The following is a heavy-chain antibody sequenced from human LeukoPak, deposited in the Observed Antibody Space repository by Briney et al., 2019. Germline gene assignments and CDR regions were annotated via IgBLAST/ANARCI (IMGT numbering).Heavy chain of an antibody. CDR1: GGSFSGYY. J-gene: IGHJ6*02. Sequence: SETLSLTCAVYGGSFSGYYWSWIRQPPGKGLEWIGEINHSGSTNYNPSLKSRVTISVDTSKNQFSLKLSSVTAADTAVYYCARGRSCSSTSCYKKNYYYYYGMDVWGQGTTVTVSS. CDR3: ARGRSCSSTSCYKKNYYYYYGMDV. CDR2: INHSGST. D-gene: IGHD2-2*02. V-gene: IGHV4-34*01.